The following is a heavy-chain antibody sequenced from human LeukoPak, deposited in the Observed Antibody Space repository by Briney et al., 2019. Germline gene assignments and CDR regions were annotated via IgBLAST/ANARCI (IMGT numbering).Heavy chain of an antibody. V-gene: IGHV4-59*11. J-gene: IGHJ5*02. CDR1: GASIRSHY. CDR2: FSYSGST. CDR3: TRGGSGGHRFDP. Sequence: KTSETLSLTCAVSGASIRSHYWSWIRQPPGKGLEWIGDFSYSGSTNYNPSLKSRVTISVDTSKNQFSLNLSSVAAADTAVYFCTRGGSGGHRFDPWGQGTLVTVSS. D-gene: IGHD2-15*01.